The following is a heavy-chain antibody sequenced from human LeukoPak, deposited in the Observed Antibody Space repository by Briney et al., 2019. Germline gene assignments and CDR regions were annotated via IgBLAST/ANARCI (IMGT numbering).Heavy chain of an antibody. V-gene: IGHV3-53*01. CDR3: TSYSDHPV. Sequence: GGSLRLSCAVSGFIVSGKHMSWVRQAAGKGLEWVSVIYNGGSTYYADFVKGRFTISRDNSKNMLYIQMNSLRVEDTALYYCTSYSDHPVWGQGNLGTVSS. J-gene: IGHJ4*02. CDR1: GFIVSGKH. CDR2: IYNGGST. D-gene: IGHD4-11*01.